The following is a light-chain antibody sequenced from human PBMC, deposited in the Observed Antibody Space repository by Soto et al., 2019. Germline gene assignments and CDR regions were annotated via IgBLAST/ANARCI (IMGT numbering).Light chain of an antibody. J-gene: IGKJ1*01. CDR2: SAS. V-gene: IGKV3-15*01. Sequence: EIVMSQSPAPLSGSPGERATLSCRASQTIANNLAWYQQKPGQAPRLLIYSASTRATGIPARFSGRGSGTEFTLTISSLQSDDFALYFCQQYITCSYTFGQGTKVDIK. CDR3: QQYITCSYT. CDR1: QTIANN.